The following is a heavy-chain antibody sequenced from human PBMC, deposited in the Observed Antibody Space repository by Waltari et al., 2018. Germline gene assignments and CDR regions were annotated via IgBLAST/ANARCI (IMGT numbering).Heavy chain of an antibody. Sequence: EVQLVESGGGVIQPGGSLRLSCAASGFIVSTNYMSWVRQAPGKGLEWVSVFYNDGTKLYADSVKGRFTVSRDNSKNMVQLQMDSLRAEDTAVYYCATDGDGDCSLCLAQWGQGTLVTVSS. CDR3: ATDGDGDCSLCLAQ. D-gene: IGHD2-21*02. V-gene: IGHV3-53*01. J-gene: IGHJ4*02. CDR2: FYNDGTK. CDR1: GFIVSTNY.